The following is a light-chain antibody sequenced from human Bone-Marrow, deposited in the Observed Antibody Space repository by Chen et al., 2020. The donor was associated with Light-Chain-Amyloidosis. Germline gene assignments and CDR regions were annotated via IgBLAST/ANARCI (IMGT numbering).Light chain of an antibody. CDR2: YDS. Sequence: SYVLTQPSSVSVAPGQTATIACGGNNLGSTSVHWYQQTPGQAPLLYVYYDSDRPSRIPDRLSCCNSGNTATLTISRVEAGDEADYYCQVWDRSSDRPVFGGGTKLTVL. V-gene: IGLV3-21*02. CDR1: NLGSTS. CDR3: QVWDRSSDRPV. J-gene: IGLJ3*02.